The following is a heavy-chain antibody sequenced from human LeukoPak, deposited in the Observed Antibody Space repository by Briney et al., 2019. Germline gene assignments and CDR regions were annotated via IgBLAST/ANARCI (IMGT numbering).Heavy chain of an antibody. V-gene: IGHV4-59*01. CDR2: IYYSGST. Sequence: KPSETLSLTCTVSGGSISSYYWSWIRQPPGKGLEWIGYIYYSGSTNYNPSLKSRVTISVDTSKNQFSLKLSSVTAADTAVYYCARGGERVAPAAPYYYYYMDVWGKGTTVTVSS. CDR3: ARGGERVAPAAPYYYYYMDV. J-gene: IGHJ6*03. D-gene: IGHD2-2*01. CDR1: GGSISSYY.